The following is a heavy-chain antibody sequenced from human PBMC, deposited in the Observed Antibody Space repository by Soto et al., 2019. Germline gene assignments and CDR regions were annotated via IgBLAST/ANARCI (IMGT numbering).Heavy chain of an antibody. CDR3: ARVLGYDYIWGSYRSGYYMDV. D-gene: IGHD3-16*02. Sequence: EASVKVSCKASGYTFTSYDINWVRQATGQGLEWMGWMNPNSGNTGYAQKFQGRVTMTRNPSISTAYMELSSLRSEDTAVYYCARVLGYDYIWGSYRSGYYMDVWGKGTTVTVSS. J-gene: IGHJ6*03. V-gene: IGHV1-8*01. CDR2: MNPNSGNT. CDR1: GYTFTSYD.